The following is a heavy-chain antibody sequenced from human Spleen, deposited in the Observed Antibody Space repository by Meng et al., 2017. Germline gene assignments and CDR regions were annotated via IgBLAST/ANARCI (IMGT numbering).Heavy chain of an antibody. Sequence: GESLKISCAASGFIVSSNYMSWVRQAPGRGLEWVTVIYSGGNTYYADSVKGRFTISRDNSKNTVYLQMSSLRVEDTAVYYCSGGLGGGNYYIRFDSWGQGTLVTVSS. CDR2: IYSGGNT. V-gene: IGHV3-66*02. D-gene: IGHD3-22*01. J-gene: IGHJ4*02. CDR3: SGGLGGGNYYIRFDS. CDR1: GFIVSSNY.